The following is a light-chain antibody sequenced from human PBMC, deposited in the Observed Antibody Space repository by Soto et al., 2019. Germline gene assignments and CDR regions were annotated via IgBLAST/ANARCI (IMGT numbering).Light chain of an antibody. CDR2: NAS. Sequence: EIVMTQSPATLSVSPGERATLYCMASQSVSSNLAWYQQKPGQAPRLLIYNASTRATGIPARFSGSGSGTEFTLTISSLQSEDFAIYYCQQYNNWPYTFGQGTTLEIK. J-gene: IGKJ2*01. CDR3: QQYNNWPYT. CDR1: QSVSSN. V-gene: IGKV3-15*01.